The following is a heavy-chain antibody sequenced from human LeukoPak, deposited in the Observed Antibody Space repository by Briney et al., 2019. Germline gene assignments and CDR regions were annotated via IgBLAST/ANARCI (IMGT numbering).Heavy chain of an antibody. CDR1: GGSISSYY. J-gene: IGHJ4*02. CDR2: IYTSGST. D-gene: IGHD3-10*01. CDR3: ASVTMVRGVIMLDY. V-gene: IGHV4-4*07. Sequence: SETLSLTCAVSGGSISSYYWSWIRQPAGKGLEWIGRIYTSGSTNYNPSLKSRVTMSVDTSKNQFSLKLSSVTAADTAVYYCASVTMVRGVIMLDYWGQGTLVTVSS.